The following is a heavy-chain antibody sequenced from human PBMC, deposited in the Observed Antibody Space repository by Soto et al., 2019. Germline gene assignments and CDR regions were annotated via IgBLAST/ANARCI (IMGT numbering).Heavy chain of an antibody. CDR2: IDYSGTA. J-gene: IGHJ4*02. V-gene: IGHV4-39*01. Sequence: QLQLQESGPGLVKPWETLSLTCTVSYGSISVSNVFWGWVRQPPGKGLEWFGNIDYSGTAYFNPSLGTRVTFPVDTSKNQFSLTLYSVTAADTAVYYCARTTGRHLDFWGQGILVTVSS. CDR3: ARTTGRHLDF. D-gene: IGHD4-4*01. CDR1: YGSISVSNVF.